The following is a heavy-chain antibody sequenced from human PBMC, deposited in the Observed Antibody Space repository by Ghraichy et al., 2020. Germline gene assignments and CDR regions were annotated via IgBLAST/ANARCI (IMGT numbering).Heavy chain of an antibody. CDR2: ISDTATTI. V-gene: IGHV3-11*01. CDR1: GFIFTDFY. Sequence: GGSLRLSCEASGFIFTDFYMSWIRQAPGKGLEWISYISDTATTIYYADSVKGRFAISRDNAKNSLYLQRTGLRVEDTAVYYCARVTGSGWGDYWGQGALVTVSS. D-gene: IGHD6-19*01. J-gene: IGHJ4*02. CDR3: ARVTGSGWGDY.